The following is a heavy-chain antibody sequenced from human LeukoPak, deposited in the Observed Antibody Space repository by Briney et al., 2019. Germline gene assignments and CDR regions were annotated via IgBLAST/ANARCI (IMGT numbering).Heavy chain of an antibody. J-gene: IGHJ6*03. CDR1: GITFSDYT. CDR3: AITITGGNYYYMDV. CDR2: ISSSGGIT. D-gene: IGHD5-12*01. V-gene: IGHV3-64*01. Sequence: GGSLRLSCAASGITFSDYTMHWVRQAPGKGQESVSGISSSGGITYYASFVRGRFTISRDNSKNTLHLQMGSLTVEDMAVYYCAITITGGNYYYMDVWGKGTTVTVSS.